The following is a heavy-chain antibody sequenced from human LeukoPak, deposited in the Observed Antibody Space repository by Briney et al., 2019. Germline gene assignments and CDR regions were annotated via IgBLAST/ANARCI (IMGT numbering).Heavy chain of an antibody. J-gene: IGHJ4*02. V-gene: IGHV3-9*01. CDR1: GFTFDDYA. CDR2: ISWNSGSI. Sequence: PGRSLRLSCAASGFTFDDYAMHWVRHAPGKGLEWVSGISWNSGSIGYADSVKGRFTISRDNAKNSLYLQMNSLRAEDTALYYCAKDTYYDSSGYPDYWGQGTLVTVSS. D-gene: IGHD3-22*01. CDR3: AKDTYYDSSGYPDY.